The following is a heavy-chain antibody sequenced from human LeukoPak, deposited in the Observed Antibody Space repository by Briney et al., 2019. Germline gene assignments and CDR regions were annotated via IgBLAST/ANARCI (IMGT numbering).Heavy chain of an antibody. CDR2: IYSSGST. CDR3: ARIFRGAYFDY. Sequence: SETLSLTCTVSGGSISSYYWNWIRLPPGKGLEWIGYIYSSGSTIYNPSLKSRVTISVDTSKNQFSLKLSSVTAADTAVYYCARIFRGAYFDYWGQGTLVTVSS. J-gene: IGHJ4*02. CDR1: GGSISSYY. D-gene: IGHD3-10*01. V-gene: IGHV4-59*01.